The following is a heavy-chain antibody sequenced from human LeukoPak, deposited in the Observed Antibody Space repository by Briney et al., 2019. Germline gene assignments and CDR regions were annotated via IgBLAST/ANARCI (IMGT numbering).Heavy chain of an antibody. CDR3: VRWQYCGGNCFFSAFDI. Sequence: SKTLSLTCTVSGGSISGSYWSWIRQSPGKGLEWIGYIHHSGNTNSSPPLKSRVTISVDTPKNQFSLKLSSVTAADTAMYYCVRWQYCGGNCFFSAFDIWGQGTMVTVSP. J-gene: IGHJ3*02. D-gene: IGHD2-21*01. CDR1: GGSISGSY. CDR2: IHHSGNT. V-gene: IGHV4-59*01.